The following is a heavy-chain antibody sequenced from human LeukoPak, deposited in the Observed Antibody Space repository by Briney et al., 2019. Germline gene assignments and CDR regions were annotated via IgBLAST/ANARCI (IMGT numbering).Heavy chain of an antibody. CDR2: IYSGGTT. CDR1: GFTVSSNY. D-gene: IGHD5-24*01. V-gene: IGHV3-66*01. J-gene: IGHJ4*02. Sequence: PGGSLRLSCAASGFTVSSNYMNWVRQAPGKGLEWVSVIYSGGTTDYADSVKGRFTISTDNSKNTLYLQMNSLRAEDTAVYYCARDIGFWGWLATRENYYFDYWGQGTLVTVSS. CDR3: ARDIGFWGWLATRENYYFDY.